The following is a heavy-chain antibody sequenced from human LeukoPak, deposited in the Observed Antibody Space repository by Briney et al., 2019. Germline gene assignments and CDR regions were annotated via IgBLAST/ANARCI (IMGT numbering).Heavy chain of an antibody. Sequence: GGSLRLSHAPSGLTFSSHWMHSVRQPPGKGLVWGSRMNRDGSSISNADSVKGRITISRDNAKNALHLQMDSLRAEDTAVYYCVRDLSGIAALWGQGTLVTVSS. D-gene: IGHD6-13*01. CDR1: GLTFSSHW. J-gene: IGHJ4*02. CDR2: MNRDGSSI. CDR3: VRDLSGIAAL. V-gene: IGHV3-74*01.